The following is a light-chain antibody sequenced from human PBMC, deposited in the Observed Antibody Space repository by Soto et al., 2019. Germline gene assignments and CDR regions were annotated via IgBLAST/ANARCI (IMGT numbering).Light chain of an antibody. CDR3: QQFNSYPHT. CDR2: SAS. Sequence: AIQLTQSPSSLSASVGDRVTITCRASQGISSALAWFQQKPGKPPILLIYSASSSESGVPSRFSGSGSGTEFSLTISSLQPEDFATYFCQQFNSYPHTFGQGTRLEIK. V-gene: IGKV1-13*02. CDR1: QGISSA. J-gene: IGKJ5*01.